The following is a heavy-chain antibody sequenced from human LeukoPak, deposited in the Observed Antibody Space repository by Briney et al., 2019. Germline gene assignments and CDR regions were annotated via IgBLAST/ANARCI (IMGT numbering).Heavy chain of an antibody. CDR3: ARDGDCSSTSCKASDY. CDR2: TNQDGSEK. J-gene: IGHJ4*02. D-gene: IGHD2-2*01. V-gene: IGHV3-7*01. CDR1: GFTFSNYW. Sequence: GGSLRLSCAASGFTFSNYWMSWVRQAPGKGLEWVANTNQDGSEKHYVDSVKGRFTISRDNAKNSLYLQMNSLRAEDTAVYYCARDGDCSSTSCKASDYWGQGTLVTVSS.